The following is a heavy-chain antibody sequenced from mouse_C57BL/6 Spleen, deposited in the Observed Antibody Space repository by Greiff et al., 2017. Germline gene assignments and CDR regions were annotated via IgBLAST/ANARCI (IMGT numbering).Heavy chain of an antibody. J-gene: IGHJ4*01. D-gene: IGHD5-5*01. CDR3: ARGSRYLYAMDY. V-gene: IGHV5-16*01. Sequence: EVKLVESEGGLVQPGSSMKLSCTASGFTFSDYYMAWVRQVPEKGLEWVANINYDGSSTYYLDSLKSRFIISRDNAKNILYLQMSSLKSEDTATYYCARGSRYLYAMDYWGQGTSVTVSS. CDR1: GFTFSDYY. CDR2: INYDGSST.